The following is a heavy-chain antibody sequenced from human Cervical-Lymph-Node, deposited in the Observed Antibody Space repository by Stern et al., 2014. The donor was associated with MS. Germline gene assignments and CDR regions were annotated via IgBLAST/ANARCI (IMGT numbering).Heavy chain of an antibody. D-gene: IGHD2-21*01. CDR3: ARRGGTIATFHAYYFYGLDV. CDR1: GYSIDSGFY. V-gene: IGHV4-38-2*02. CDR2: IYRSGSI. Sequence: QVQLQESGPGLVKPSETLSLTCRVSGYSIDSGFYWDWIRQPPGKGLEWIGTIYRSGSIYHNPSLKSRVTISVDTSMNEFPLKGTSGTAADTAVYYCARRGGTIATFHAYYFYGLDVWGQGTTVTVSS. J-gene: IGHJ6*02.